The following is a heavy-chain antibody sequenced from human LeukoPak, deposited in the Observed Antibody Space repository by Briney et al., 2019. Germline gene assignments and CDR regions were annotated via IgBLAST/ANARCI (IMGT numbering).Heavy chain of an antibody. J-gene: IGHJ5*01. V-gene: IGHV4-61*01. Sequence: TETLSLTCTVSDDSVSSSRYYWSWIRQPPGKGLELIVYIYHGSATYNPSLESRVTLSMDTSKNQYSLKMTSVTAADTAVYYWAREGGRQWLVSGALDSWGQGTLVTVSS. CDR3: AREGGRQWLVSGALDS. CDR2: IYHGSA. CDR1: DDSVSSSRYY. D-gene: IGHD6-19*01.